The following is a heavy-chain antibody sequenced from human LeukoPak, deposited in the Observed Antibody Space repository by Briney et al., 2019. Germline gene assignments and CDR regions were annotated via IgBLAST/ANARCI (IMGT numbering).Heavy chain of an antibody. CDR3: ARLTSGNGLDV. CDR2: IYSGNRT. Sequence: GGSLRLSCAASGFTVSNNYMTWVRQAPGKGLEWVSVIYSGNRTKYADSVKGRFIISRDNSKNTLLFQMNSLRAEDAAVYYCARLTSGNGLDVWGQGTTVTVS. D-gene: IGHD3-3*01. V-gene: IGHV3-66*04. J-gene: IGHJ6*02. CDR1: GFTVSNNY.